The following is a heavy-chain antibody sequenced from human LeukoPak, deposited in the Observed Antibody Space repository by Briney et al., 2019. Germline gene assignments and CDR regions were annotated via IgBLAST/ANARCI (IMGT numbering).Heavy chain of an antibody. CDR3: AKVGYSYGYYFDY. D-gene: IGHD5-18*01. CDR2: ISGSGGST. V-gene: IGHV3-23*01. J-gene: IGHJ4*02. Sequence: GGSLRLSCATSGFTFSSYAMSWVRQAPGKGLEWVSAISGSGGSTYYADSVKGRFTISRDNSKNTLYLQMNSLRAEDTAVYYCAKVGYSYGYYFDYWGQGTLVTVSS. CDR1: GFTFSSYA.